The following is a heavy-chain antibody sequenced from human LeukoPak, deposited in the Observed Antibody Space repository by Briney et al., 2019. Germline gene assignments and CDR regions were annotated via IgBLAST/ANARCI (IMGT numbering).Heavy chain of an antibody. J-gene: IGHJ3*02. CDR1: GFTFSSYW. CDR2: IKQDGSEK. D-gene: IGHD6-13*01. V-gene: IGHV3-7*03. Sequence: GGSLRLSCAASGFTFSSYWMSWVRQAPGKGLEWVANIKQDGSEKYYVDSVKGRFTISRDNAKNSLYLQMNSLRAEDTALYHCARDLSSSWFDAFDIWGQGTMVTVSS. CDR3: ARDLSSSWFDAFDI.